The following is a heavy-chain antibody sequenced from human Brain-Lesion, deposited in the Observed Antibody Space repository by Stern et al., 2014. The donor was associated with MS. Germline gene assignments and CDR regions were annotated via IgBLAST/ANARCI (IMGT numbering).Heavy chain of an antibody. Sequence: EVQLVESGGGLVQPGGSLRLSCAASGFTFRFYWMNWVRQTPGKGLEWVANIKQAGSEKFYVDSVKGRFTISRDNTWNSLYLQMNSLRVEDTAVYYCARSDYDYVWGSNRYRTTRYFFDYWSQGTLVSVSS. CDR3: ARSDYDYVWGSNRYRTTRYFFDY. D-gene: IGHD3-16*02. CDR2: IKQAGSEK. V-gene: IGHV3-7*01. CDR1: GFTFRFYW. J-gene: IGHJ4*02.